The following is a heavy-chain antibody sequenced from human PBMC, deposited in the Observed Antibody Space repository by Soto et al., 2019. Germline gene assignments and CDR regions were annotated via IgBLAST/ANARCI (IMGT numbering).Heavy chain of an antibody. D-gene: IGHD3-9*01. CDR3: ARIGSFILPDNQKDYYYGMDV. V-gene: IGHV2-70*04. CDR1: GFSLSTSGMR. Sequence: SGPTLVNPTQTLTLTCTFSGFSLSTSGMRVSWIRQPPGKALEWLARIDWDDDKFYSTSLKTRLTISKDTSKNQVVLTMTNMDPVDTATYYCARIGSFILPDNQKDYYYGMDVWGQGTTVTVSS. CDR2: IDWDDDK. J-gene: IGHJ6*02.